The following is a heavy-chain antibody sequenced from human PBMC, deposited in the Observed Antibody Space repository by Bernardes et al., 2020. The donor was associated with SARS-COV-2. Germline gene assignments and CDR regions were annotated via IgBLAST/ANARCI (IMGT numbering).Heavy chain of an antibody. CDR3: ARGTGNYGDWDY. D-gene: IGHD1-7*01. Sequence: GGSLRLSCAASGFTFSGYCMHWVRQAPGKGLVWVARIKSDRSSTNYADAVKGRFTISRDNVNNKLYLQMNDLRVEDTAVYYCARGTGNYGDWDYWGQGTLVTVSS. J-gene: IGHJ4*02. CDR1: GFTFSGYC. CDR2: IKSDRSST. V-gene: IGHV3-74*01.